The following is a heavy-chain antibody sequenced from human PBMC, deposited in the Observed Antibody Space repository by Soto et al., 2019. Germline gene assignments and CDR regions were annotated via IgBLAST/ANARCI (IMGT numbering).Heavy chain of an antibody. D-gene: IGHD2-21*01. CDR1: GFTFSNYW. Sequence: EVQLVESGGGLVQPGGSLRLSCAASGFTFSNYWMVWVRQAPEKGPEWVATIKQDGSEKYYVDSVKGRFTISRDNTKNSLYLQMNSLRAEDTALDYCARETSADSFWGQGTLVTVSS. CDR3: ARETSADSF. V-gene: IGHV3-7*01. J-gene: IGHJ4*02. CDR2: IKQDGSEK.